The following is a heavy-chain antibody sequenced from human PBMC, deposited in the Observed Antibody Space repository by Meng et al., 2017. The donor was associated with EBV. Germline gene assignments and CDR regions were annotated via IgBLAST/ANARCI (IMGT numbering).Heavy chain of an antibody. D-gene: IGHD3-10*01. Sequence: VQWVEAAGGGKEPGSPVHVSCKTSGGPFRYYAISWVRQAPGQGLEWLGGFLPRLGAPNYAQKFHGRVKITADESTSTHYMDLSSLRSEDTAIYYCASESGRGYTPDYWGQGTLVTVSS. CDR2: FLPRLGAP. CDR3: ASESGRGYTPDY. J-gene: IGHJ4*02. CDR1: GGPFRYYA. V-gene: IGHV1-69*01.